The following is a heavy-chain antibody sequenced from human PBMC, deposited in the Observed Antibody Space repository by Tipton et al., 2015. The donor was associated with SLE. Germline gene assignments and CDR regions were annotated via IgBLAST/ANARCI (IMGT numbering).Heavy chain of an antibody. J-gene: IGHJ6*03. V-gene: IGHV4-39*07. D-gene: IGHD6-13*01. Sequence: LRLSCTVSGGSISSGSYYWGWIRQPPGKGLEWIASIFHSGSTYFNPSLKSRVTISVDTSKNQFSLDLSSVSAADTAVYYCARVVAAVDYYYYYMDVWGKGTTVTVSS. CDR2: IFHSGST. CDR3: ARVVAAVDYYYYYMDV. CDR1: GGSISSGSYY.